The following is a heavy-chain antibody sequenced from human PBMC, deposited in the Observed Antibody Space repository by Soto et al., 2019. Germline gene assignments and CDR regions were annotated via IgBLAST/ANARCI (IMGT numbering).Heavy chain of an antibody. D-gene: IGHD4-17*01. CDR3: VSDRXYGXASVPYS. CDR1: XXXXXXYG. V-gene: IGHV3-30*13. Sequence: QAQLVESGGGVVQPGRSLRLSCAASXXXXXXYGMXXVRQXXXTGLXWVAVISYDGSLQHYADSVKGRFTISRDNSKNMVLLQMSSLRAEDTAVYYCVSDRXYGXASVPYSWGQGTLVSVSS. CDR2: ISYDGSLQ. J-gene: IGHJ4*02.